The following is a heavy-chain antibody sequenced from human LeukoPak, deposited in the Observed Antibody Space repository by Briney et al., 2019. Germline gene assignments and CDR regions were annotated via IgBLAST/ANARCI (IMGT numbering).Heavy chain of an antibody. CDR3: AKIMGTESPLTLRHGMDV. D-gene: IGHD2-8*01. V-gene: IGHV3-30-3*02. CDR2: ISYDGSNK. Sequence: GRSLRLSCAASGFAFSDYPIHWVRQAPGRGLEWVAVISYDGSNKYYTDSVKGRFTISRDNSKNTLYLQGNSLRAEDTAVYYCAKIMGTESPLTLRHGMDVWGQGTTVTVSS. CDR1: GFAFSDYP. J-gene: IGHJ6*02.